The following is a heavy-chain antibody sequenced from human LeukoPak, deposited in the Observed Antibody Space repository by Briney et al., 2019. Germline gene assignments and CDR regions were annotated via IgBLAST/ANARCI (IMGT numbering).Heavy chain of an antibody. Sequence: SETLSLNCAVYGGSFSGYYWSWIRQPPGQGLELIGEINHSGSTNYNPSLKSRVTISVDTSKNQFSLKLSSVTAADTAVYYCARGGLRFLEWLGPDYWGQGTLVTVSS. CDR2: INHSGST. J-gene: IGHJ4*02. CDR3: ARGGLRFLEWLGPDY. CDR1: GGSFSGYY. D-gene: IGHD3-3*01. V-gene: IGHV4-34*01.